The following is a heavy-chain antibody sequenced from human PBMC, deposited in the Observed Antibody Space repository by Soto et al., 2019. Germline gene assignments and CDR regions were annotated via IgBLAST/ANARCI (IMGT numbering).Heavy chain of an antibody. Sequence: WETLSLTCSVSGTSIRGYYWSWIRQPPGKGLEWIGYIYYTGTTKYNPSLKSRVTISVDTSKNQFSLRLNSVTAADTAVYYCAREVSSFGSNHFDSWGQGALVTVSS. CDR2: IYYTGTT. J-gene: IGHJ4*02. CDR1: GTSIRGYY. V-gene: IGHV4-59*01. CDR3: AREVSSFGSNHFDS. D-gene: IGHD3-10*01.